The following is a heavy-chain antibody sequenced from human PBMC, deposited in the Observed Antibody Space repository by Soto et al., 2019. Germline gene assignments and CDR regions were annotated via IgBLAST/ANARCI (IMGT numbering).Heavy chain of an antibody. D-gene: IGHD6-13*01. CDR1: EYTFTSYA. J-gene: IGHJ4*02. Sequence: GASVKVSCKASEYTFTSYAMHWVRQAPGQRLEWMGWINAGNGNTKYSQKFQDRVTITRDTSASTAYMELSSLRSEDTAVYYCARDLAGGIPDYWGQGTLVTVSS. CDR3: ARDLAGGIPDY. CDR2: INAGNGNT. V-gene: IGHV1-3*01.